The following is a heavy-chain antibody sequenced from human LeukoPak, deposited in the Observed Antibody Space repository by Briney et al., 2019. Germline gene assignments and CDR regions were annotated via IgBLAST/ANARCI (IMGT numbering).Heavy chain of an antibody. CDR1: GGTFSSYA. J-gene: IGHJ4*02. V-gene: IGHV1-69*04. D-gene: IGHD3-22*01. Sequence: SVKVSCKASGGTFSSYAISWVRQAPGQGLEWMGRIIPILGIANYAQKFQGRVTITADKSTSTAYMELSSRRSEDTAVYYCARAHISGDYDSSGYPFDYWGQGTLVTVSS. CDR3: ARAHISGDYDSSGYPFDY. CDR2: IIPILGIA.